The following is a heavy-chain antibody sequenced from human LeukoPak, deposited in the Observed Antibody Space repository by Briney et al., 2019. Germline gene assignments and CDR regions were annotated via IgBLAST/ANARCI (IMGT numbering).Heavy chain of an antibody. CDR3: VRARPADYDFWSGYYSYYFDY. Sequence: SETLSLTCTVSGGSISSGGYYWSWIRQHPGKGLEWIGYIYYSGSTYYNPSLKSRVTISVDTSKNQFSLKLSSVTAADTAVYYCVRARPADYDFWSGYYSYYFDYWGQGTLVTVSS. V-gene: IGHV4-31*03. CDR1: GGSISSGGYY. D-gene: IGHD3-3*01. J-gene: IGHJ4*02. CDR2: IYYSGST.